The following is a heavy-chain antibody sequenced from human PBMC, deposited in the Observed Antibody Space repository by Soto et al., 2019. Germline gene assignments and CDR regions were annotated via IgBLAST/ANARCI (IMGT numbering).Heavy chain of an antibody. CDR3: ATTYEGSGSHYYFDY. V-gene: IGHV4-30-2*01. Sequence: QLQLQESGSGLVKPSQTLSLTCAVSGGSISTGLYSWSWIRQPPGKGLEWIGYIYHNGSPYYNPSLKSRVTIAVDRSKHQFSLKVTAVTAADTAVYYCATTYEGSGSHYYFDYWGQGALVTVSA. J-gene: IGHJ4*02. D-gene: IGHD3-10*01. CDR2: IYHNGSP. CDR1: GGSISTGLYS.